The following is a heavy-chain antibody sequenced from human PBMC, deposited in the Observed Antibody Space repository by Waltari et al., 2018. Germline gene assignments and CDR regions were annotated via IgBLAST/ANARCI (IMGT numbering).Heavy chain of an antibody. V-gene: IGHV3-43*01. CDR3: ALPIHSGSGAYYAFDI. D-gene: IGHD3-10*01. J-gene: IGHJ3*02. CDR1: GFNVGDCA. CDR2: IRWDGSYT. Sequence: QLVESGGVVIRPGGSLRRPCAGLGFNVGDCAIAWVRQAPGKGRAVVSHIRWDGSYTHHADSLKGRFTMSRDNGRSSLYLQMNSVTPDDTAVYYCALPIHSGSGAYYAFDIWGQGTVVTVSS.